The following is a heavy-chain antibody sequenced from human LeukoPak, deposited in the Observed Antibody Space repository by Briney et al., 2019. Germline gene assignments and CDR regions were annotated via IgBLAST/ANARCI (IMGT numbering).Heavy chain of an antibody. CDR2: HSFSDTPI. V-gene: IGHV3-48*04. CDR3: AREITTFDR. D-gene: IGHD3-22*01. J-gene: IGHJ5*02. Sequence: GGSLRLSCVASGFIFSSYSMNWVRQAPGKGLDWISYHSFSDTPIVYADSVKGRFTISRDNAKNTLYLQMNSLRAEDTAVYYCAREITTFDRWGQGTLVTVSS. CDR1: GFIFSSYS.